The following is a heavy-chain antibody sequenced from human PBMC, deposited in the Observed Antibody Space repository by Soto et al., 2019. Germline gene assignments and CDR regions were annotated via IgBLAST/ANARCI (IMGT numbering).Heavy chain of an antibody. Sequence: GASVKVCCKASGYTFTNYAVPLVRPAPRQRLEWMGWINAGNGNTRFSQNLQGRVTITRDTSARTVYMELSSLRSEDTAVYYCARGHLAVVPVASWFYYMDVWGKGTTVTVSS. CDR1: GYTFTNYA. D-gene: IGHD2-2*01. V-gene: IGHV1-3*01. CDR3: ARGHLAVVPVASWFYYMDV. CDR2: INAGNGNT. J-gene: IGHJ6*03.